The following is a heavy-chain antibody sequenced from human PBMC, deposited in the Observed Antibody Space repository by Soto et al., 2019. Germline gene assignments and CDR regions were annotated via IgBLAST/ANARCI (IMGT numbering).Heavy chain of an antibody. Sequence: SQTLSLTCAISGDSVSSNGAAWNWSRQSPSRGLEWLGRTYYRSRWYSDYAPSVKSRITVNPDTSQNQFSLQLNSVTPEDTAISSCARDPPGFHSAFDFWGPGTLVKASS. CDR1: GDSVSSNGAA. CDR3: ARDPPGFHSAFDF. V-gene: IGHV6-1*01. J-gene: IGHJ4*02. D-gene: IGHD4-4*01. CDR2: TYYRSRWYS.